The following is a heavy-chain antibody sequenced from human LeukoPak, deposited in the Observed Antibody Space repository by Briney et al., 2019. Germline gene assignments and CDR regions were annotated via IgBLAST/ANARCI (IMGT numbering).Heavy chain of an antibody. V-gene: IGHV3-7*01. D-gene: IGHD3-3*01. Sequence: GGCLRLSCAASGFTFSSYWMSWVRQAPGKGLEWVANIKQDGSEKYYVDSVKGRFTISRDNSKNTLYLQMNSLRAEDTAVYYCARTILEWLLSDYWGQGTLVTVSS. CDR2: IKQDGSEK. J-gene: IGHJ4*02. CDR3: ARTILEWLLSDY. CDR1: GFTFSSYW.